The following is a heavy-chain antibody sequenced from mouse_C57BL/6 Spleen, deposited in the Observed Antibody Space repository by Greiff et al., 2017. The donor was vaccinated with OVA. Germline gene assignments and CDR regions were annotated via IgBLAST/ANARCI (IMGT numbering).Heavy chain of an antibody. CDR3: AREGYYGISPWFAY. D-gene: IGHD1-1*01. CDR1: GYAFSSYW. V-gene: IGHV1-80*01. J-gene: IGHJ3*01. CDR2: IYPGDGDT. Sequence: VLLQQSGAELVKPGASVKISCKASGYAFSSYWMNWVKQRPGKGLEWIGQIYPGDGDTNYNGKFKGKATLTADKSSSTAYMQLSSLTSEDSAVYFCAREGYYGISPWFAYWGQGTLVTVSA.